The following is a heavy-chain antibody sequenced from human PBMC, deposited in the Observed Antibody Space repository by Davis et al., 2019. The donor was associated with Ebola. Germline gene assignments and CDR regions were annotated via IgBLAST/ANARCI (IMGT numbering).Heavy chain of an antibody. Sequence: GESLKISCAASGFTVSSNYMSWVRQAPGKGLEWVSVIYSGGSTYYADSVKGRFTISRHNSKNTLYLQMNSLRAEDTAVYYCASTAMVTSDAFDIWGQGTMVTVSS. J-gene: IGHJ3*02. CDR1: GFTVSSNY. CDR2: IYSGGST. D-gene: IGHD5-18*01. V-gene: IGHV3-53*04. CDR3: ASTAMVTSDAFDI.